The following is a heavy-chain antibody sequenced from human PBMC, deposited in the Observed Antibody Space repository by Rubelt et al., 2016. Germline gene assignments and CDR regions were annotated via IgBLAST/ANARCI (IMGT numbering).Heavy chain of an antibody. J-gene: IGHJ6*02. CDR1: GFSFSSYA. Sequence: RGGSLRLSCAVSGFSFSSYAMHWVRQAPGKGLEYVSGISSNGGSTYHADSVKGRFTISRDNSKNTLYLQMNSLRAEDTALYYCARDWYDSSGDSHGMDVWGQGTTVTVYS. D-gene: IGHD3-22*01. CDR3: ARDWYDSSGDSHGMDV. CDR2: ISSNGGST. V-gene: IGHV3-64*02.